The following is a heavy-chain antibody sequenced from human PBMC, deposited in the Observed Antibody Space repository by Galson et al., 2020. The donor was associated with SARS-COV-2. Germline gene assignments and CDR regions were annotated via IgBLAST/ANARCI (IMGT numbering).Heavy chain of an antibody. J-gene: IGHJ4*02. V-gene: IGHV1-2*02. CDR2: VNPKSGVT. D-gene: IGHD3-3*01. CDR1: GKTFAGYY. Sequence: ASVKVSCKASGKTFAGYYIHWVRQAPGQGLEWMGWVNPKSGVTNCAQKFQDRVTMTRDTSISTAYMEVSRLRSDDTAVYYCARGEWNGPDYWGQGTLVTVSS. CDR3: ARGEWNGPDY.